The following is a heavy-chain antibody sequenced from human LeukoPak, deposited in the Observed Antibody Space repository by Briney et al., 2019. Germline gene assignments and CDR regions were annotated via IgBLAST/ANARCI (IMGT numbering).Heavy chain of an antibody. V-gene: IGHV3-48*01. CDR2: ISSSSSTI. J-gene: IGHJ3*02. CDR1: GFTFSSYS. CDR3: ARDGRSHAFDI. Sequence: GGSLRLSCAASGFTFSSYSMNWVRQAPGKGLEWVSYISSSSSTIYYADSVKGRFTISRDNAKNSLYLQMNSLRAEDTAVYYCARDGRSHAFDIWGQGTMVTVSS.